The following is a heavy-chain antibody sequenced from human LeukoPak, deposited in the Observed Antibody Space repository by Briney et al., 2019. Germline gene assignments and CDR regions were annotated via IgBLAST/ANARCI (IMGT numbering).Heavy chain of an antibody. J-gene: IGHJ4*02. Sequence: GGSLRLSCAASGFTFSTSWMNWVRQAPGKGLEWVANINQDGSGKYYVDSVKGRFTISRDNAKNSLFLQMNSLRAEDTAVYYCAKTLYGDYVGFDYWGQGTLVTVSS. V-gene: IGHV3-7*01. D-gene: IGHD4-17*01. CDR1: GFTFSTSW. CDR3: AKTLYGDYVGFDY. CDR2: INQDGSGK.